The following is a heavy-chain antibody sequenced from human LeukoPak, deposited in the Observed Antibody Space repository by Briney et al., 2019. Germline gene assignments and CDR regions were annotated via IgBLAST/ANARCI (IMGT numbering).Heavy chain of an antibody. V-gene: IGHV4-59*08. J-gene: IGHJ4*02. D-gene: IGHD1-26*01. Sequence: PSETLSLTCNVSGGSISSSYWSWIRQPPGKGLEWVGYIYNTGTTNYNPSLNSRVTISVDTSKNQLSLRLSSVTAADTAVYYCARHGPLGARRHLDYWGQGTLVTVSS. CDR1: GGSISSSY. CDR2: IYNTGTT. CDR3: ARHGPLGARRHLDY.